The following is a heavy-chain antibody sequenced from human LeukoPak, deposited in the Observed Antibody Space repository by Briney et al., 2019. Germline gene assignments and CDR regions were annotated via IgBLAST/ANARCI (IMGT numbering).Heavy chain of an antibody. J-gene: IGHJ6*03. CDR2: TYSNGRT. V-gene: IGHV3-53*01. CDR1: GFTFSSYA. CDR3: ARVLSGRGSLYDYYYYMDV. D-gene: IGHD3-10*01. Sequence: PGESLRLSCAASGFTFSSYAMSWVRQAPGKGLEWVSVTYSNGRTYYADSVKGRFTISRDISKNTLYLQMNSLRAEDTAVYYCARVLSGRGSLYDYYYYMDVWGKGTTVTISS.